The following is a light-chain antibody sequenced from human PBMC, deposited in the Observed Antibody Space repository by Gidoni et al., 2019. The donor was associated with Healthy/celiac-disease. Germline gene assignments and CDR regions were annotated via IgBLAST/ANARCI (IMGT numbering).Light chain of an antibody. CDR2: GAS. J-gene: IGKJ3*01. Sequence: EIVMTQSPATLSVSPGERATLSCRASQSVSSNLAWYQQNPGQAPRLLIYGASTRATGIPARFSGSGSGTEFTLTISSLQSEDFAVYYCQQYNNWPPLTFXPXTKVDIK. V-gene: IGKV3-15*01. CDR1: QSVSSN. CDR3: QQYNNWPPLT.